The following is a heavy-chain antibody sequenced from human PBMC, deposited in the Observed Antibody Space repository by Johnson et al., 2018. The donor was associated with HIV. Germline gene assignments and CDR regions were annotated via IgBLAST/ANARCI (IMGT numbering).Heavy chain of an antibody. Sequence: LLVESGGGLVQPGRSLRLSCAASGFTFDDYAMHWVGQTPGKGLEWVSGISWNTGRIGSVDSVKGRFTISRDNAKNSLYLQMNSLRAEDTAWYYCAKDRGGVGTGAFDFWGQGTMVTVSS. CDR2: ISWNTGRI. D-gene: IGHD2-15*01. V-gene: IGHV3-9*01. CDR1: GFTFDDYA. CDR3: AKDRGGVGTGAFDF. J-gene: IGHJ3*01.